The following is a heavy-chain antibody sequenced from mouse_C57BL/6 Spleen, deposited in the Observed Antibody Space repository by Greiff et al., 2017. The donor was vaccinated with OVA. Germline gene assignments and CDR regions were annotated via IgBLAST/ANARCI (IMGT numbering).Heavy chain of an antibody. V-gene: IGHV1-82*01. CDR2: IYPGDGDT. CDR3: ARDYPYYAMDY. J-gene: IGHJ4*01. D-gene: IGHD1-1*02. CDR1: GYAFSSSW. Sequence: VQLQQSGPELVKPGASVKISCKASGYAFSSSWMNWVKQRPGKGLEWIGRIYPGDGDTNYNGKFKGKATLTADKSPSTAYMQLSSLTSEDSAVYFCARDYPYYAMDYWGQGTSVTVSS.